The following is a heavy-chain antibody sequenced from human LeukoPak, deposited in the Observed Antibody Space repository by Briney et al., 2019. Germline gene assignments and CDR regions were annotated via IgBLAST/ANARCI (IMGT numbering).Heavy chain of an antibody. J-gene: IGHJ4*02. CDR1: GFTFSSYS. D-gene: IGHD2-21*02. V-gene: IGHV3-48*04. CDR2: ISSSSSTI. Sequence: QPEGSLRLSCAASGFTFSSYSMNWVRQAPGKGLEWVSYISSSSSTIYYADSVKGRFTISRDNAKNSLYLQMNSLRAEDTAVYYCARDLDCGGDCYSDYWGQGTLVTVSS. CDR3: ARDLDCGGDCYSDY.